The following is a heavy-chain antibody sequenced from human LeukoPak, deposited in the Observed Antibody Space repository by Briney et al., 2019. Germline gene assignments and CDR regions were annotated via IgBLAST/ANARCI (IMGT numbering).Heavy chain of an antibody. CDR3: ARDAQFNSYGIVLDY. J-gene: IGHJ4*02. CDR1: GGSISSSSYY. Sequence: PSETLSLTCTVSGGSISSSSYYWGWIRQPPGKGLEWIGSIYYSGSTYYNPSLKSRVTISVDTSKNQFSLKLSSVTAADTAVYYCARDAQFNSYGIVLDYWGQGTLVTVSS. CDR2: IYYSGST. D-gene: IGHD5-18*01. V-gene: IGHV4-39*07.